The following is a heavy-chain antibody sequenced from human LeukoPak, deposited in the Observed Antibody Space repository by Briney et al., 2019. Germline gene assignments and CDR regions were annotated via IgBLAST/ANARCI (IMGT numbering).Heavy chain of an antibody. CDR2: INSDGSST. V-gene: IGHV3-74*01. CDR1: GFTFSSYW. J-gene: IGHJ4*02. CDR3: AARGYCSGTSCLLEY. D-gene: IGHD2-2*01. Sequence: GGSLRLSCAASGFTFSSYWMHWVRQAPGKGLVWVPRINSDGSSTSYADSVKGRLTISRDNAKNTLYLQMNSLRAEDTAVYYCAARGYCSGTSCLLEYWGQGTLVTVSS.